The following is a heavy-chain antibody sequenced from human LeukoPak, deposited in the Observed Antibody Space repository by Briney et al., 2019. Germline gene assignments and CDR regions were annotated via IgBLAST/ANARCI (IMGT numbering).Heavy chain of an antibody. D-gene: IGHD3-22*01. Sequence: GASVKVSCKASGYTFTSYYMHWVRQAPGQGLGWMGIINPSGGSTSYAQKFQGRVTMTRDTSTSTVYMELSSLRSEDTAVYYCARDTYYYDSSGYPFDYWGQGTLVTVSS. CDR3: ARDTYYYDSSGYPFDY. J-gene: IGHJ4*02. CDR2: INPSGGST. CDR1: GYTFTSYY. V-gene: IGHV1-46*01.